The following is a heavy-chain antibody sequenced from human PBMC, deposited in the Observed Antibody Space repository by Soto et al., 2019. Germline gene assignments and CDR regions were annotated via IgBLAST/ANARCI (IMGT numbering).Heavy chain of an antibody. CDR1: GGTFSSYA. V-gene: IGHV1-69*13. CDR2: IIPIFGTA. D-gene: IGHD5-12*01. J-gene: IGHJ4*02. Sequence: SVKVSCKASGGTFSSYAISWVRQAPGQGLEWMGGIIPIFGTANYAQKFQGRVTITADESTSTAYMELSSLRSEDTAVYYCARGRYSGSTIWGLFDYWGQGTLVAVSS. CDR3: ARGRYSGSTIWGLFDY.